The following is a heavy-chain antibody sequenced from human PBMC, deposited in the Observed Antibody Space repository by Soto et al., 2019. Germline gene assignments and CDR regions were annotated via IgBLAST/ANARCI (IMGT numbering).Heavy chain of an antibody. D-gene: IGHD2-8*02. J-gene: IGHJ4*02. CDR1: GGSFSGYY. CDR3: ARDKITGLFDY. V-gene: IGHV4-34*01. CDR2: INHSGST. Sequence: SETLSLTCAVYGGSFSGYYLTWIRQPPGTGLEWIGEINHSGSTNYNPSLKSRVTISVDMSKNQFSLKLTSVTAADTAVYYCARDKITGLFDYWGQGTLVTVSS.